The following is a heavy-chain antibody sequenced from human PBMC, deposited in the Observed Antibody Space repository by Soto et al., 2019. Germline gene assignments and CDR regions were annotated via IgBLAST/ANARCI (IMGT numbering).Heavy chain of an antibody. CDR3: ARGGLGYCTNGVCYPGGFLNY. Sequence: VQLVESGGGLVQPGGSLRLSCAASGFTFSSYDMHWVRQATGKGLEWVSAIGTAGDTYYPGSVKGRFTISRENAKNSLYLQMNSLRAEDTAVYYCARGGLGYCTNGVCYPGGFLNYWGQGTLVTVSS. CDR2: IGTAGDT. D-gene: IGHD2-8*01. V-gene: IGHV3-13*01. CDR1: GFTFSSYD. J-gene: IGHJ4*02.